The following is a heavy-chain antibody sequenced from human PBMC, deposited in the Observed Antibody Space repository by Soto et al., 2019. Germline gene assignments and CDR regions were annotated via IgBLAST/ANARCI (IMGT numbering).Heavy chain of an antibody. CDR2: IYYSGST. CDR3: ATQWGLHKQQPTKIDY. CDR1: GGSISSSSYY. D-gene: IGHD6-13*01. J-gene: IGHJ4*02. Sequence: SETLSLTCTVSGGSISSSSYYWGWIRQPPGKGLEWIGSIYYSGSTYYNPSLKSRVTISVDTSKDQFSLKLSSVTAADTAVYYCATQWGLHKQQPTKIDYWGQGTLVTVSS. V-gene: IGHV4-39*01.